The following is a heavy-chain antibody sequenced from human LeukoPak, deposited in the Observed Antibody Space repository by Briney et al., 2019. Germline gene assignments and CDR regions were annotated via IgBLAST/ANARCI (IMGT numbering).Heavy chain of an antibody. CDR3: ARLSGIYCDRGSCFNYFDS. V-gene: IGHV4-38-2*02. J-gene: IGHJ5*01. CDR1: GYSISSGYY. Sequence: SETLSLTCTVSGYSISSGYYCGWTRQPPGKGLEWIGSIYHSGSTFYNPSLKSRVTISVDTSKNQFPLRLTSVTAADTAVYYCARLSGIYCDRGSCFNYFDSWGQGALVTVSS. D-gene: IGHD2-15*01. CDR2: IYHSGST.